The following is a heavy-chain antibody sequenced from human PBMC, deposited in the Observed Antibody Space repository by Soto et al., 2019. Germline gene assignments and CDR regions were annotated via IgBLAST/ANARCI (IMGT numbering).Heavy chain of an antibody. D-gene: IGHD5-18*01. CDR2: IHYTGGT. V-gene: IGHV4-28*01. CDR3: ARNPNSLYYLDY. Sequence: SETLSLTCAVSDYSIGSSDWWGWIRQPPGKGLEWIGYIHYTGGTYYNPSLKRRDTMSVDTSKNQFSLKLSSVTTVETAVDDYARNPNSLYYLDYPAQRSLVPVSS. CDR1: DYSIGSSDW. J-gene: IGHJ4*02.